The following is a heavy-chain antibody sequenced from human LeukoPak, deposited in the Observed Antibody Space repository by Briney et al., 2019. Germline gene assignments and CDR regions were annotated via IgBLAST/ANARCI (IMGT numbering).Heavy chain of an antibody. D-gene: IGHD4-17*01. CDR3: ASKSTDHGELRFDY. J-gene: IGHJ4*02. Sequence: PAETLSLTCTVSGGSISIYYWSWIRQPPGKGLEWLGYIYNSGSTYYNPSLKSRVSISVDTSKNQFSLKVNSVTAADTGVYYCASKSTDHGELRFDYWGQGTLVTVSS. CDR1: GGSISIYY. V-gene: IGHV4-59*01. CDR2: IYNSGST.